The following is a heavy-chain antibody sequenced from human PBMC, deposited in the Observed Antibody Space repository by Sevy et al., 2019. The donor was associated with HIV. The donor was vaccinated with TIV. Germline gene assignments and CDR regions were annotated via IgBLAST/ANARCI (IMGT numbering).Heavy chain of an antibody. J-gene: IGHJ2*01. CDR3: ARARRRPPVVDSNWYFDV. CDR1: GASITSYY. D-gene: IGHD3-22*01. Sequence: SEMFLTCAVSGASITSYYWNWIRQSPGKGLEWIAYVYHTGTTSYNPSLKSRVSTSLDTSRSQFSLTMYSVTAADTAIYYCARARRRPPVVDSNWYFDVWGRGTLVTVSS. V-gene: IGHV4-59*12. CDR2: VYHTGTT.